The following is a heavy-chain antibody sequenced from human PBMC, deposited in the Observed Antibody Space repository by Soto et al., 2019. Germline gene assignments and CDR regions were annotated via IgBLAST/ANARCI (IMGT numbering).Heavy chain of an antibody. CDR1: GYTFTSYG. CDR3: ARDSADDGYYYYGMDV. V-gene: IGHV1-18*01. CDR2: ISAYNGNT. Sequence: ASVKVSCKASGYTFTSYGISWVRQAPGQGLEWMGWISAYNGNTNYAQKLQGRVTMTTDTSTSTAYMELRSLRSDDTAVYYCARDSADDGYYYYGMDVWGQGTTVTVSS. J-gene: IGHJ6*02. D-gene: IGHD3-10*01.